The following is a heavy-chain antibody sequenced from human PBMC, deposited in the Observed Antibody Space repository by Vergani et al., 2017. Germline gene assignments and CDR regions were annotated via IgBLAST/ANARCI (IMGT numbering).Heavy chain of an antibody. J-gene: IGHJ4*02. Sequence: QLQLQQSGPGLVKPSETLFLTCTVSADSISSGSYYWGWIRQPPGKSLEWIGSIYYSGLTYYNPSLKSRVAISVYTSKNEFSLKVTSVTAADPAVYFCARQRPGSGWSPGDFDDWGEGILVTVSS. D-gene: IGHD6-19*01. CDR2: IYYSGLT. V-gene: IGHV4-39*01. CDR1: ADSISSGSYY. CDR3: ARQRPGSGWSPGDFDD.